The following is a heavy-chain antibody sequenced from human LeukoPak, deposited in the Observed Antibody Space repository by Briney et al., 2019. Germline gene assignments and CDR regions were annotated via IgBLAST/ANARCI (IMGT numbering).Heavy chain of an antibody. CDR2: ISSSSSYI. Sequence: PSETLSLTCTVSGYSISSGYYWGWIRQPPGKGLEWVSSISSSSSYIYYGDSVKGRFTISRDNAKNSLYLQMNSLRAEDTAVYYCARAGVFEDAFDIWGQGTMVTVSS. V-gene: IGHV3-21*01. CDR3: ARAGVFEDAFDI. CDR1: GYSISSGYY. D-gene: IGHD6-6*01. J-gene: IGHJ3*02.